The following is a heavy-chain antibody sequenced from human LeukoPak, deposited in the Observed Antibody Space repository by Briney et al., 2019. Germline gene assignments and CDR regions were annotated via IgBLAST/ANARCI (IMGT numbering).Heavy chain of an antibody. V-gene: IGHV6-1*01. Sequence: SQTLSLTCAISGDSVSSNSAAWNWIRQSPSRGLEWLGRTYYRSKWYNDYAVSVKSRITINPDTSKNQFSLQLNSVTPEDTAVYYCARVFGLPSYYGSGSYYNRGNYYYMDVWGKGTTVTVSS. CDR2: TYYRSKWYN. D-gene: IGHD3-10*01. CDR1: GDSVSSNSAA. CDR3: ARVFGLPSYYGSGSYYNRGNYYYMDV. J-gene: IGHJ6*03.